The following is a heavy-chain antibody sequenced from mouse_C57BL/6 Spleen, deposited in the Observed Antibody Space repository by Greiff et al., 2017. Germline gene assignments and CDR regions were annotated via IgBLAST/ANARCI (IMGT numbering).Heavy chain of an antibody. D-gene: IGHD2-5*01. CDR1: GFTFSDYG. V-gene: IGHV5-17*01. J-gene: IGHJ1*03. CDR2: ISSGSSTI. Sequence: EVMLVESGGGLVKPGGSLKLSCAASGFTFSDYGMHWVRQAPEKGLEWVAYISSGSSTIYYADTVKGRFTISRDNAKNILFLQMTSLRSEDTAMYYCARNSNLYWYFDVWGTGTTVTVSS. CDR3: ARNSNLYWYFDV.